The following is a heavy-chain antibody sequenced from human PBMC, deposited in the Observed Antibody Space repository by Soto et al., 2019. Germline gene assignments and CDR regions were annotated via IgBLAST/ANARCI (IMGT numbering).Heavy chain of an antibody. D-gene: IGHD3-10*01. J-gene: IGHJ6*02. V-gene: IGHV3-33*01. CDR3: ARDDEYSGNGMDV. CDR2: ILKDGSNR. Sequence: QVPLVESGGGVVQPGRSLRLSCAASGFTFSNYGMHWVRQAPGKGLEWVAVILKDGSNRYHADSVKDRFTISRDNSKNMLYLQMNSLRAEDTAVYYCARDDEYSGNGMDVWGQGTTVTVS. CDR1: GFTFSNYG.